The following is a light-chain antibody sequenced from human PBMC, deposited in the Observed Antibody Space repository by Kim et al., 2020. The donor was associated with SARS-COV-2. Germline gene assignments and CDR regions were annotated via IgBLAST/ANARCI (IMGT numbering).Light chain of an antibody. V-gene: IGLV2-14*01. CDR2: EVS. J-gene: IGLJ2*01. Sequence: GQSITSDCTGNSRDVGGYNYVYWYQQQPGKAPKLMSYEVSNRPAGVSNRFSGSKSGNTASLTISGLQAEDEADYYCSSYTSSSTLVFGGGTQLTVL. CDR3: SSYTSSSTLV. CDR1: SRDVGGYNY.